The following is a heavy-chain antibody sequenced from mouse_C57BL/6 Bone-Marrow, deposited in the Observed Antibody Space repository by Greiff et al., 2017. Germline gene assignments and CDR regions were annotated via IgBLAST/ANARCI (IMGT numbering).Heavy chain of an antibody. CDR2: IDPENGDT. J-gene: IGHJ1*03. V-gene: IGHV14-4*01. CDR1: GFNIKDDY. Sequence: EVQLVESGAELVRPGASVKLSCTASGFNIKDDYMHWVKQRPEQSLEWIGWIDPENGDTEYASKFQGKATITADTSSNTAYLQLSSLTSEDTAVXYCTYYYGSSGWYFDVWGTGTTVTVSS. D-gene: IGHD1-1*01. CDR3: TYYYGSSGWYFDV.